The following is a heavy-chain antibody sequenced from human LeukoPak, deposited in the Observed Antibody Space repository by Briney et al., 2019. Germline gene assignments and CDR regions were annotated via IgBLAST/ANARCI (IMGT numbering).Heavy chain of an antibody. Sequence: GGSLRLSCAASGFTFSSYAMSWVRQAPGKGLEWVSTINGGGAYTYYADSVKGRFTISRDNAKNTLYLQMNSLRVEDTAVYYCARRDYGSGRLPQDYYSYYGLDVWGQGTTVTVSS. CDR1: GFTFSSYA. D-gene: IGHD3-10*01. V-gene: IGHV3-23*01. CDR2: INGGGAYT. J-gene: IGHJ6*02. CDR3: ARRDYGSGRLPQDYYSYYGLDV.